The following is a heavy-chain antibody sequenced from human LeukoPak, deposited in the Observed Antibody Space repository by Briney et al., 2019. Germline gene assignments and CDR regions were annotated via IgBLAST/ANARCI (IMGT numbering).Heavy chain of an antibody. D-gene: IGHD4-17*01. J-gene: IGHJ6*03. V-gene: IGHV1-46*01. CDR2: INPSGGST. CDR3: AREVLRPQHYMDV. CDR1: GYTFTSHY. Sequence: GASVKVSCKASGYTFTSHYMHWVRQAPGQGLEWMGIINPSGGSTSYAQKFQGRVTMTRDMSTSTVYMELSSLRSEDTAVYYCAREVLRPQHYMDVWGKGTTVTVSS.